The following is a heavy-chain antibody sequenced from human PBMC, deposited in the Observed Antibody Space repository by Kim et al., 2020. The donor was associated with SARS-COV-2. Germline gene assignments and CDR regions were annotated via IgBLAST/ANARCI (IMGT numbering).Heavy chain of an antibody. CDR3: ARATLGLYYFDY. Sequence: YADSVKGRFTISRDNSKNTLYLQMNSLRAEDTAVYYCARATLGLYYFDYWGQGTLVTVSS. J-gene: IGHJ4*02. V-gene: IGHV3-30*01.